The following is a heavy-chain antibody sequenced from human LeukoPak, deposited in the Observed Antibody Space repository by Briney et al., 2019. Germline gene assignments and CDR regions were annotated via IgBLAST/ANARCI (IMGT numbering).Heavy chain of an antibody. D-gene: IGHD6-13*01. V-gene: IGHV1-46*01. CDR1: GYTFTSYY. CDR3: ATIAAAGRGFDY. CDR2: INPSGGST. Sequence: ASVKVSCKASGYTFTSYYMHWVRQPPGQGLEWMGIINPSGGSTSYAQKFQGRVTMTRDTSTSTVYMELSSLRSEDTAVYYCATIAAAGRGFDYWGQGTLVTVSS. J-gene: IGHJ4*02.